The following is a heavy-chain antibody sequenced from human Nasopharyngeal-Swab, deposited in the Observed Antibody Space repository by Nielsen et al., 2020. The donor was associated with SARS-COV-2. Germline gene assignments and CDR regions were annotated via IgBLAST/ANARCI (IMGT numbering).Heavy chain of an antibody. V-gene: IGHV2-26*01. CDR1: GFSLSNTRIG. J-gene: IGHJ3*02. CDR3: ARIVVTVISDAFDI. Sequence: SGPTLVKPTETLTLTCTVSGFSLSNTRIGVSWIRQPPGKALEWLAHLFSNDEKLYSTSLKSRLTISKDTSKSQVVLTMTNMDPVDTATYYCARIVVTVISDAFDIWGQGTMVTVSS. D-gene: IGHD2-21*02. CDR2: LFSNDEK.